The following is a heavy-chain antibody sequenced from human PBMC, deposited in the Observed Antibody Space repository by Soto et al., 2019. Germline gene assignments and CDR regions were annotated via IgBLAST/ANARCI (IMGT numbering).Heavy chain of an antibody. CDR3: ARVGGIAAAGTLDY. D-gene: IGHD6-13*01. J-gene: IGHJ4*02. CDR2: INHSGST. V-gene: IGHV4-34*01. Sequence: QVQLQQWGAGLLKPSETLSLTCAVYGGSFSGYYWSWIRQPPGKGLEWIGEINHSGSTNYNPSLKRRVTISVDTSKNQFSLKLSSVTAADTAVYYCARVGGIAAAGTLDYWGQGTLVTVSS. CDR1: GGSFSGYY.